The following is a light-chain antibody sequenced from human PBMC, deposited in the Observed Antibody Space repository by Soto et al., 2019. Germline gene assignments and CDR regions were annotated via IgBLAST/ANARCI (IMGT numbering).Light chain of an antibody. J-gene: IGKJ1*01. CDR3: QEYGSSRT. V-gene: IGKV3-20*01. CDR2: AAS. CDR1: QSVSSSY. Sequence: ELVLTQSPGTLSLSPGERATLSCRASQSVSSSYLAWYQQKPGQAPRLLIYAASSRATGIPDRFSGSGSETDFTLTISRLEPEDVAMYYCQEYGSSRTFGQGTKVEFK.